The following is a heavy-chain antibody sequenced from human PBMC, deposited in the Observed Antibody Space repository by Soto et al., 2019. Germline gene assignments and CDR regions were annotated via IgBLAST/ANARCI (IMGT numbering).Heavy chain of an antibody. Sequence: GGSLSLSCAASGFTFSDYYMSWLRQAPGKGLEWVSYISTSGSTIYYADSVKGRFTISRDNAKNSLYLQMNSLRAEDTAVYYCARAVGATFAWFDPWGQGTLVTVSS. CDR3: ARAVGATFAWFDP. CDR2: ISTSGSTI. V-gene: IGHV3-11*01. J-gene: IGHJ5*02. CDR1: GFTFSDYY. D-gene: IGHD1-26*01.